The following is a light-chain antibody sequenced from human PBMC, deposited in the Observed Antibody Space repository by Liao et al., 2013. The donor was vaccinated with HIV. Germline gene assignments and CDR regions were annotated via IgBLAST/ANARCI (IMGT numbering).Light chain of an antibody. CDR2: KDS. J-gene: IGLJ1*01. Sequence: SYELTQPPSVSVSPGQTARITCSGDALPKLYAYWYQQKPGQAPVLVIYKDSERPSGIPERFSGSSSGTTVTLTISGVQAEDEADYYCQAWDSSTARVFGTGTKVTVL. CDR3: QAWDSSTARV. CDR1: ALPKLY. V-gene: IGLV3-25*03.